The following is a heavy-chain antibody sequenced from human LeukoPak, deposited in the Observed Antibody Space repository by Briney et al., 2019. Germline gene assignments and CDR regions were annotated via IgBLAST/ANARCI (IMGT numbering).Heavy chain of an antibody. J-gene: IGHJ4*02. CDR2: ISRDGTTT. CDR1: GFSISDYW. Sequence: SGGSLRLSCAASGFSISDYWMHWVRQTPGKGLVWVSRISRDGTTTTYADSVKGRFTISRDNAKNTLFLEMNSLRAEDTAVYFCARDGVGASHDYWGQGTLVTVSP. CDR3: ARDGVGASHDY. V-gene: IGHV3-74*01. D-gene: IGHD1-26*01.